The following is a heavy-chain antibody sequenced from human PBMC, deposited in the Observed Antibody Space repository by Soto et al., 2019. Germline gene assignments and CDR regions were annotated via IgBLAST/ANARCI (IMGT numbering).Heavy chain of an antibody. J-gene: IGHJ5*02. CDR3: ARLILTAAMINWFDP. V-gene: IGHV4-39*01. CDR1: GGSISSSSYY. D-gene: IGHD2-2*01. CDR2: IYYSGST. Sequence: SETLSLTCTVSGGSISSSSYYWGWIRQPPGKGLEWIGSIYYSGSTYYNPSLKSRVTISVDTSKNQFSLKLSSVTAADTAVYYCARLILTAAMINWFDPWGQGTLVTVSS.